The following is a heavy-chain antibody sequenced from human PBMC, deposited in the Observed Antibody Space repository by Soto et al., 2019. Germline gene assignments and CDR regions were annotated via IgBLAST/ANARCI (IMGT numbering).Heavy chain of an antibody. V-gene: IGHV1-3*01. CDR3: ARAIAAAGSGFDP. CDR2: INAGNGNT. J-gene: IGHJ5*02. D-gene: IGHD6-13*01. Sequence: ASVKVSCKASGYTFTSYAMHWVRQAPGQRLEWMGWINAGNGNTKYSQKFQGRVTITRDTSASTAYMELSSLRSEDTAVYYCARAIAAAGSGFDPWRQGTLVTVSS. CDR1: GYTFTSYA.